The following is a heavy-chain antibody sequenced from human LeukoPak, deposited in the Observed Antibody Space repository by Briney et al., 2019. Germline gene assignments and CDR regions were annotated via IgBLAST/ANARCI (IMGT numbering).Heavy chain of an antibody. V-gene: IGHV3-23*01. J-gene: IGHJ4*02. Sequence: GGSLRLSCAVSGFTFNSHAMCWVRQAPGKGLEWVSALSGSGGSTYYADSVKGRFTISRDNSKNTLYLQMSSLRAEGTAVYYCAKDKSYGLDYWGQGTLVTVSS. D-gene: IGHD5-18*01. CDR2: LSGSGGST. CDR1: GFTFNSHA. CDR3: AKDKSYGLDY.